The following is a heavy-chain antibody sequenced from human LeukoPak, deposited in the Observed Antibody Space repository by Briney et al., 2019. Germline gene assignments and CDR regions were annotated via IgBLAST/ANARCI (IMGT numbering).Heavy chain of an antibody. V-gene: IGHV1-69*06. Sequence: GASVKVSCKTSGGTFSSYAITWVRQTPGQGLEWMGGIIPIFGTTNYAQKFQDRVTITADKSTSTAYMKLSSLRSEDTAVYYCAREFSDYDIRDWGQGTLVTVSS. J-gene: IGHJ4*02. CDR2: IIPIFGTT. CDR1: GGTFSSYA. D-gene: IGHD3-9*01. CDR3: AREFSDYDIRD.